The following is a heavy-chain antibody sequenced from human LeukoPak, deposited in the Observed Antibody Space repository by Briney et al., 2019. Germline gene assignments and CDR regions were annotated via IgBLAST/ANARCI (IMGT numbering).Heavy chain of an antibody. CDR3: AKDLGSSSWYDQVDAFDI. J-gene: IGHJ3*02. CDR2: ISGSGGST. CDR1: GFTFSSYA. Sequence: GGSLGLSCAASGFTFSSYAMSWVRQAPGKGLEWVSAISGSGGSTYYADSVKGRFTISRDNSKNTLYLQMNSLRAEDTAVYYCAKDLGSSSWYDQVDAFDIWGQGTMVTVSS. D-gene: IGHD6-13*01. V-gene: IGHV3-23*01.